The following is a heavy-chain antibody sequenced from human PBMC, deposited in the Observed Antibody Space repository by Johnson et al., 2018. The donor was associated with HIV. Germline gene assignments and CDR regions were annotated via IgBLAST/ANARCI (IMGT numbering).Heavy chain of an antibody. Sequence: VQLVESGGGVVQPWRSLRLSCAASGFTFTSYAMHWVRQAPGKGLEWVAVVSYDGSTKYYADSVKGRFTISRDNSKNTLYLQMNSLRAEDTAVYYCASLGLDLLVKAPLSVVFDAFDIWGQGTMVTVSS. V-gene: IGHV3-30*04. J-gene: IGHJ3*02. CDR3: ASLGLDLLVKAPLSVVFDAFDI. D-gene: IGHD3-16*01. CDR1: GFTFTSYA. CDR2: VSYDGSTK.